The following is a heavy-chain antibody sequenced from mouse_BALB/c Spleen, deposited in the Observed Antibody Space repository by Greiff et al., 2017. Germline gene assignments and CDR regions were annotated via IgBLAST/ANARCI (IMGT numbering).Heavy chain of an antibody. Sequence: EVQLVESGGGLVKPGGSLKLSCAASGFTFSDYYMYWVRQTPEKRLEWVATISDGGSYTYYPDSVKGRFTISRDNAKNNLYLQMSSLKSEDTAMYYYAGDPFVTTVVATDAMDYWGQGTSVTVSS. CDR3: AGDPFVTTVVATDAMDY. V-gene: IGHV5-4*02. J-gene: IGHJ4*01. D-gene: IGHD1-1*01. CDR2: ISDGGSYT. CDR1: GFTFSDYY.